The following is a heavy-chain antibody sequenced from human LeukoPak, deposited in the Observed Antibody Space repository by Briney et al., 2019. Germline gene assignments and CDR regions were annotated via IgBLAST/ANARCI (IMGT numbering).Heavy chain of an antibody. CDR1: GFTFSDYY. V-gene: IGHV4-34*08. CDR2: INHSGSA. J-gene: IGHJ6*03. Sequence: PGGSLRLSCAASGFTFSDYYMSWIRQPPGKGLEWIGEINHSGSANYNPSLKSRVTISVDTSKNQFSLKLSSVTAADTAVYYCAGHDYYYYMDVWGKGTTVTVSS. CDR3: AGHDYYYYMDV. D-gene: IGHD3/OR15-3a*01.